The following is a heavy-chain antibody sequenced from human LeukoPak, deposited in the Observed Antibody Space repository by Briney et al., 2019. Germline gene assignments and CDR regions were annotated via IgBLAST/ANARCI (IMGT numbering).Heavy chain of an antibody. V-gene: IGHV3-53*01. J-gene: IGHJ4*02. CDR1: GFSASNYY. CDR2: IYSGGNT. Sequence: PGGSLSLSCAASGFSASNYYMSWVRQAPGKGLEWVSVIYSGGNTYYTDSVKGRFTISRDNPKNTVFLQMGSLRGEDTAVYYCARCYYDGSGFYYYFDYWGQGTLVTVSS. D-gene: IGHD3-22*01. CDR3: ARCYYDGSGFYYYFDY.